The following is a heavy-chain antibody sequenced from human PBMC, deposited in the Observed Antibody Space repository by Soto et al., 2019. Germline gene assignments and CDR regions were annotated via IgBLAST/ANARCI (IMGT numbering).Heavy chain of an antibody. Sequence: GGSLSPSSAAPGFTFSYYNMNWGRQAPGKGLEWVSSISRDSTYMYYADSVRGRFTISRDNAKKSVFLQMDSLSGDDTAVYYCARDPYDFWSGPDYWGQGILVTVSS. V-gene: IGHV3-21*01. CDR1: GFTFSYYN. CDR3: ARDPYDFWSGPDY. J-gene: IGHJ4*02. D-gene: IGHD3-3*01. CDR2: ISRDSTYM.